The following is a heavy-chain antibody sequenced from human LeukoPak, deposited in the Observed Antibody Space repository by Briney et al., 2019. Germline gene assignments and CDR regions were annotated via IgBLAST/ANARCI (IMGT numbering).Heavy chain of an antibody. CDR1: GFTFKTHA. V-gene: IGHV3-23*01. D-gene: IGHD3-10*01. CDR3: AREGYYGSGSPPSLYFDY. CDR2: IDDSGVIR. J-gene: IGHJ4*02. Sequence: GGSLRLSCAASGFTFKTHAMSWVRQAPGKGLEGVSRIDDSGVIRSYADSVKGRFTISRDNSRSTLYLQMNSLRPEDTAIYYCAREGYYGSGSPPSLYFDYWGQGILVTVSS.